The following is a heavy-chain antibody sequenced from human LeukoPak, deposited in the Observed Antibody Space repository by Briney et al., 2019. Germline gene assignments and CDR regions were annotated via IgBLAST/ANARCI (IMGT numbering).Heavy chain of an antibody. J-gene: IGHJ3*01. CDR1: GGSISRSDW. CDR3: ARDASLQTGAFDV. V-gene: IGHV4-4*02. CDR2: IFHSGST. Sequence: SGTLSLTCAVSGGSISRSDWWSWVRQSPGKGLEWIGEIFHSGSTKYNPSLKSRVTILVDKSKNQFSLNLTSVTAADTAMYYCARDASLQTGAFDVWGQGTMVTVSS. D-gene: IGHD5-24*01.